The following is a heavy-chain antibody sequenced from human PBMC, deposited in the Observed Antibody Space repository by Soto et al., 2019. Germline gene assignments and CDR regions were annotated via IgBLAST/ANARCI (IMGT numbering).Heavy chain of an antibody. Sequence: PGESLKISCKGSGYSFTSYWIGWVRQMPGKGLEWMGIIYPGDSDTRYSPSFQGHVTISADKSISTAYLQWSSLKASDTAMYYCARHLVVVTPYRDGMDVWGQGTTVTVSS. V-gene: IGHV5-51*01. CDR3: ARHLVVVTPYRDGMDV. CDR1: GYSFTSYW. J-gene: IGHJ6*02. D-gene: IGHD3-22*01. CDR2: IYPGDSDT.